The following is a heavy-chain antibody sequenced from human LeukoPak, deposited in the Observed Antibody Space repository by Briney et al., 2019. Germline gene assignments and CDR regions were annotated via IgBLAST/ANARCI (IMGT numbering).Heavy chain of an antibody. CDR3: ARVKMGATVSDYYYYYMDV. J-gene: IGHJ6*03. CDR1: A. Sequence: GGSLRLSCAASAIHWVRQAPGKRLQSVSAITSNGAYTHYADSVKGSFTISRDNSRNAVFLQMGGLRIEDMAVYYCARVKMGATVSDYYYYYMDVWGKGTTVTVSS. D-gene: IGHD1-26*01. V-gene: IGHV3-64*02. CDR2: ITSNGAYT.